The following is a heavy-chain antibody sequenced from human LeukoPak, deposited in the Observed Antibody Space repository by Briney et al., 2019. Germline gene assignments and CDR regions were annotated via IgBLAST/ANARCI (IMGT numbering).Heavy chain of an antibody. CDR1: GFSLSGYW. CDR3: TRVQAGRSGLMDV. V-gene: IGHV3-74*01. J-gene: IGHJ6*02. CDR2: IIPEGSGT. Sequence: GGSLRLFCAASGFSLSGYWMHWVRQAPGKGLVWVARIIPEGSGTTYADSVKGRFTISRDNSKNTLYLQMNSLRDEHAAVYHCTRVQAGRSGLMDVWGRGTTVTVSS. D-gene: IGHD2-8*02.